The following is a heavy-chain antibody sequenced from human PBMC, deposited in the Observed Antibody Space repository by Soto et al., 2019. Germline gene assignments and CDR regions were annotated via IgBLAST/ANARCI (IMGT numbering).Heavy chain of an antibody. J-gene: IGHJ4*02. Sequence: PSETLSLTCTVSGGSISSYYWSWIRQPPGKGLEWIGYIYYSGSTNYNPSLKSRVTISVDTSKNQFSLDLSSVTAADTAVYYCATMGTPVTGLYYFDYWGQGTLVPVSS. V-gene: IGHV4-59*08. D-gene: IGHD4-17*01. CDR2: IYYSGST. CDR3: ATMGTPVTGLYYFDY. CDR1: GGSISSYY.